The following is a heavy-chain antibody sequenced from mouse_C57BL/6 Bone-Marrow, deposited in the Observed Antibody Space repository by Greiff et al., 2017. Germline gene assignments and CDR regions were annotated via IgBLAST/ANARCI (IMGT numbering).Heavy chain of an antibody. CDR1: GPTFTSYW. J-gene: IGHJ3*01. Sequence: VKLQESGAELAKPGASVKLSCKASGPTFTSYWLHWVKQRPGLGREWIGYINPRSGYTKYNQKCKAKATLTADKSASTAYMQLSSLTYEDSAVYYCARSRWLLLWFAYWGQGTLVTVSA. CDR3: ARSRWLLLWFAY. D-gene: IGHD2-3*01. V-gene: IGHV1-7*01. CDR2: INPRSGYT.